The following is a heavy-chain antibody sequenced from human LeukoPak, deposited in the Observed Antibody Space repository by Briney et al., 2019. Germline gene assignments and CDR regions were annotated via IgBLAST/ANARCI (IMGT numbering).Heavy chain of an antibody. V-gene: IGHV4-59*01. CDR2: IYYSGST. CDR3: ARVTPLGRGYYGMDV. D-gene: IGHD7-27*01. CDR1: GGSFSGYY. Sequence: SETLSLTCAVYGGSFSGYYWSWIRQPPGKGLEWIGYIYYSGSTNYSPSLKSRVTISVDTSKNQFSLKLSSVTAADTAVYYCARVTPLGRGYYGMDVWGQGTTVTVSS. J-gene: IGHJ6*02.